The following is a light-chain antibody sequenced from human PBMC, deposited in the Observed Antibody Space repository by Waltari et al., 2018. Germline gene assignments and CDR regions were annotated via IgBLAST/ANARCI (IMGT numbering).Light chain of an antibody. Sequence: DIQMTQSPSTLSASVGDRVTITCRASQSISTWLAWYQQKPGKAPKLVIYKASSLESGVPSRFSGSGSGTEFTLTISRLQPDDFATYYCQQYNSYSRTFGQGTKVEI. J-gene: IGKJ1*01. CDR2: KAS. V-gene: IGKV1-5*03. CDR3: QQYNSYSRT. CDR1: QSISTW.